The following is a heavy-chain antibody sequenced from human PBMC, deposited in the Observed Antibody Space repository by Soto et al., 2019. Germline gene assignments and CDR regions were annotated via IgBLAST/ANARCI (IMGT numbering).Heavy chain of an antibody. J-gene: IGHJ4*02. CDR2: ISAYSGNT. D-gene: IGHD1-26*01. CDR3: ARNPSGSSFDS. V-gene: IGHV1-18*01. CDR1: GYTFLSYG. Sequence: VSVKVSCKASGYTFLSYGISWVRQAPGQGLEWMGWISAYSGNTDYAQSLQDRVTLTTDTSTSTAYMELRSLTSDDTAVYYCARNPSGSSFDSWGQGTLVTVSS.